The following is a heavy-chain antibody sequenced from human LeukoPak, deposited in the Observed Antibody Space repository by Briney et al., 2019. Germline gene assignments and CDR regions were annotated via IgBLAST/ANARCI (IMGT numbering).Heavy chain of an antibody. V-gene: IGHV3-33*06. J-gene: IGHJ4*02. CDR1: GFTFSSYG. CDR3: AKDPRWDTNYYFDY. CDR2: IWYDGSNK. D-gene: IGHD1-26*01. Sequence: PGRSLRLSCAASGFTFSSYGMHWVRQAPGKGLEGVAVIWYDGSNKYYADSVKGRFTISRDNSKTTLYLQMNSLRAEDTAVYYCAKDPRWDTNYYFDYWGQGTLVTVSS.